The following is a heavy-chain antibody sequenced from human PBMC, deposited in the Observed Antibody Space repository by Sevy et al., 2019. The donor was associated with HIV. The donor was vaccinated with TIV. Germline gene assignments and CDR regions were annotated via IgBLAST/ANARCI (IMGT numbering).Heavy chain of an antibody. J-gene: IGHJ4*02. CDR2: ISGSGGST. CDR3: AKDWYYYDSSGYYYYPFFDY. CDR1: GFTFSSYA. Sequence: GGSLRLSCAASGFTFSSYAMSWVRQAPGKGLEWVSAISGSGGSTYYADSVKGRFTISRDNSKNTLYLQMNSLRAEDTAVYYCAKDWYYYDSSGYYYYPFFDYWGQGTLVTLSS. D-gene: IGHD3-22*01. V-gene: IGHV3-23*01.